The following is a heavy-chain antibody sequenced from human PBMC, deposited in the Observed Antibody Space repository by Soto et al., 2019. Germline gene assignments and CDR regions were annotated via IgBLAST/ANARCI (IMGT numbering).Heavy chain of an antibody. V-gene: IGHV3-30-3*01. CDR1: GFTFSSYA. D-gene: IGHD6-13*01. CDR3: ARVGGGSKAAAGTDYYYYGMDV. J-gene: IGHJ6*02. CDR2: ISYDGSNK. Sequence: QYGGSLRLSCAASGFTFSSYAMPWVRQAPGKGLEWVAVISYDGSNKYYADSVKGRFTISRDNSKNTLYLQMNSLRAEDTAVYYCARVGGGSKAAAGTDYYYYGMDVWGQGTTVTVSS.